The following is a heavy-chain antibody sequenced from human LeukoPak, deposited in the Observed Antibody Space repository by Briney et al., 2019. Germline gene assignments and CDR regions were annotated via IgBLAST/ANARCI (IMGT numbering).Heavy chain of an antibody. CDR1: GFTFSTYG. Sequence: GGSLRLSCAASGFTFSTYGMHWVRQAPGKGLEWVAVLWYDGSYKYYADSVKGRFTISRDNSKNTLYLQMNSLRAEDTAVYYCARDGGVGTSGSTDYWGQGTLVTVSS. CDR3: ARDGGVGTSGSTDY. V-gene: IGHV3-33*01. J-gene: IGHJ4*02. CDR2: LWYDGSYK. D-gene: IGHD6-19*01.